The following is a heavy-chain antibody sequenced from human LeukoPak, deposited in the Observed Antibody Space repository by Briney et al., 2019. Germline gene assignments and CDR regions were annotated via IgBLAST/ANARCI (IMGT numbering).Heavy chain of an antibody. V-gene: IGHV4-4*09. J-gene: IGHJ6*04. CDR1: GGSMSGFY. D-gene: IGHD3-16*01. CDR2: IYSSGTT. CDR3: ARFTYTTRPSDV. Sequence: SETLSLTCSVSGGSMSGFYWSWIRQPPGRTLEWIGYIYSSGTTNYNPSLQSRVTMSVDTSMNQFSLRLSSVTAADTAVYYCARFTYTTRPSDVWGKGTTVTVSS.